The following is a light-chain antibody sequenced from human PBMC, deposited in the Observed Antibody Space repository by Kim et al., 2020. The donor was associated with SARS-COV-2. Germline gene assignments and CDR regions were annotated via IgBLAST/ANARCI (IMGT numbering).Light chain of an antibody. Sequence: DIVMTQSPLSLPVTPGEPASISCRSSQSLLHSNGYNYLDWYLQKPGQSPQLLIYLDSNRASGVPDRFSGSGSGTDFTLKISRVEAEDVGVYYGMQALQTPSITFGQGTRLEIK. V-gene: IGKV2-28*01. CDR2: LDS. CDR3: MQALQTPSIT. CDR1: QSLLHSNGYNY. J-gene: IGKJ5*01.